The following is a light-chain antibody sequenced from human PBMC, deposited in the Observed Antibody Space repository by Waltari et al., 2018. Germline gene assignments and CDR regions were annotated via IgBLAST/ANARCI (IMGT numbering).Light chain of an antibody. CDR1: SSNIGAGYD. CDR3: QSYDSSLSAVV. CDR2: GNS. Sequence: QSVLTQPPSVSGAPGQRVTISCTGSSSNIGAGYDVHWYQQLPGTAPKLLIYGNSNRPSGVPDRFSGSKSGTAASLAIPGLQAEDEADYYGQSYDSSLSAVVFGGGTKLTVL. J-gene: IGLJ2*01. V-gene: IGLV1-40*01.